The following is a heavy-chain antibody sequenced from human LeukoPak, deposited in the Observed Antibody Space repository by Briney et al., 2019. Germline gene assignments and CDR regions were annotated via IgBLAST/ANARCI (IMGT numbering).Heavy chain of an antibody. J-gene: IGHJ3*02. CDR2: INPNSGGT. Sequence: ASVKVSCKASGYTFTGYYMHWVRQAHGQGLAWMGWINPNSGGTNYAQKFQGRVTMTRDTSISTAYMELSRLRSDDTAVYYCAVPYYDFTDAFDIWGQGTMVTVSS. CDR3: AVPYYDFTDAFDI. V-gene: IGHV1-2*02. CDR1: GYTFTGYY. D-gene: IGHD3-3*01.